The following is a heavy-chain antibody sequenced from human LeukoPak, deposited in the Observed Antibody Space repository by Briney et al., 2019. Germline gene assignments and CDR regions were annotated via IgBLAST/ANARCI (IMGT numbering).Heavy chain of an antibody. Sequence: ASVKVSCKGSGYSFSNHGITWVRQAPGQGLEWIGWISPHKGNTDYQQRLQGRLIMTTDASTSTAYMELRDLRSDDTAIYYCARDQQQGDHYSFYYMDFWGEGTTVIVSS. V-gene: IGHV1-18*01. J-gene: IGHJ6*03. CDR3: ARDQQQGDHYSFYYMDF. CDR1: GYSFSNHG. CDR2: ISPHKGNT. D-gene: IGHD1/OR15-1a*01.